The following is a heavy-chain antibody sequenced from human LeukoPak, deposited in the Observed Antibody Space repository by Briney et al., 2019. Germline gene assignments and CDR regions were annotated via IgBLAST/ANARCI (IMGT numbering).Heavy chain of an antibody. CDR3: ATLPAAQTSYYFDY. J-gene: IGHJ4*02. CDR2: MNPNSGNT. D-gene: IGHD2-15*01. V-gene: IGHV1-8*01. Sequence: ASVKVSCKASGYTFTSYDINWVRQATGQGLEWMGWMNPNSGNTGYAQKFQGRVTMTRNTSISTAYMELSSLRSEDTAVYYCATLPAAQTSYYFDYWGQGTLVTVSS. CDR1: GYTFTSYD.